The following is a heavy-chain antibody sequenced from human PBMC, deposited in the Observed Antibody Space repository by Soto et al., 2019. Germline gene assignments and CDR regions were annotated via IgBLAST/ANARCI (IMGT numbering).Heavy chain of an antibody. CDR2: LYSGDSGTA. CDR1: GFTISSNY. J-gene: IGHJ3*01. Sequence: PGGSLRLSCVASGFTISSNYMTWVRQAPGKGLEWDSVLYSGDSGTAFYADSVKGRFTISRDNSRSTVYLQLNSLKTEDTAVYYCTTGVGYNWNADDAFDFWGQGTMVSVSS. CDR3: TTGVGYNWNADDAFDF. D-gene: IGHD1-1*01. V-gene: IGHV3-66*01.